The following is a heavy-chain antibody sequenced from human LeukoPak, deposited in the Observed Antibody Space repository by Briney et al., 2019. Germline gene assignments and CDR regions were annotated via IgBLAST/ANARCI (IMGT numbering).Heavy chain of an antibody. V-gene: IGHV4-34*01. J-gene: IGHJ5*02. Sequence: PSETLSLTCAVYGGSFSGYYWSRIRQPPGKGLEWIGEINHSGSTNYNPSLKSRVTISVDTSKNQFSLKLSSVTAADTAVYYCARGRHLKPYSPNWFDPWGQGTLVTVSS. CDR3: ARGRHLKPYSPNWFDP. D-gene: IGHD6-13*01. CDR2: INHSGST. CDR1: GGSFSGYY.